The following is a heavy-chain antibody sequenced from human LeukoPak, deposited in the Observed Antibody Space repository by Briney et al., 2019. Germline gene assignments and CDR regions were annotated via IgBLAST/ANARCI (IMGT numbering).Heavy chain of an antibody. J-gene: IGHJ4*02. V-gene: IGHV3-23*01. Sequence: GGSLRLSCAASGFSFSSYGMSWVRQAPGKGLEGASSISGSGGSTYYADSVKGRFTISRDNSKNTLYLQMNSLRAEDTAVYYCAKGSFLLVGYYYDSSIWGQGTLVTVSS. D-gene: IGHD3-22*01. CDR2: ISGSGGST. CDR3: AKGSFLLVGYYYDSSI. CDR1: GFSFSSYG.